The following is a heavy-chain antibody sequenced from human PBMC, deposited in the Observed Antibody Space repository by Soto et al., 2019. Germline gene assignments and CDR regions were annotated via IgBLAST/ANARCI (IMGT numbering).Heavy chain of an antibody. V-gene: IGHV1-18*01. CDR1: GYTFTSYG. J-gene: IGHJ4*02. D-gene: IGHD3-22*01. Sequence: QVQLVQSGAEVKKPGASVKVSCKASGYTFTSYGISWVRQAPGQGLERMGWISAYNGNTNYAQKLQGRVTMTTDTSTSTAYMELRSLRSDDTAVYYCARDGVLTYYYDSSGPRGVPFWGYWGQGTLVTVSS. CDR2: ISAYNGNT. CDR3: ARDGVLTYYYDSSGPRGVPFWGY.